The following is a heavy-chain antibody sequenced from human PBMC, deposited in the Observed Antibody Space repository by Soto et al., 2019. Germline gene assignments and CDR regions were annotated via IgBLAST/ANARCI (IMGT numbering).Heavy chain of an antibody. V-gene: IGHV3-7*03. J-gene: IGHJ6*02. CDR3: ARDLRGMGSRGYYYYGMDV. D-gene: IGHD3-10*01. CDR1: GFTFSSYW. Sequence: PGGSLRLSCAASGFTFSSYWMSWVRQAPGKGLEWVANIKQDGSEKYYVDSVKGRFTISRDNAKNSLYLQMNSLRAEDTAVYYCARDLRGMGSRGYYYYGMDVWGQGTTVTVS. CDR2: IKQDGSEK.